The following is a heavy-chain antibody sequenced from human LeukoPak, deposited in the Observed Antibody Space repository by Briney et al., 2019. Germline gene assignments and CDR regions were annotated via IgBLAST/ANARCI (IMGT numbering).Heavy chain of an antibody. V-gene: IGHV1-2*02. CDR1: GYTFTGYY. J-gene: IGHJ4*02. CDR3: AKGPVSAIEGATTLDF. CDR2: INPNSGGT. D-gene: IGHD1-26*01. Sequence: ASVTVSCRASGYTFTGYYMHWVRQPPGQGLEWMGWINPNSGGTNYAHKLQGRLITTRDTSISTDYMELSRLRSDDTAVYYCAKGPVSAIEGATTLDFWGQGTLVTVSS.